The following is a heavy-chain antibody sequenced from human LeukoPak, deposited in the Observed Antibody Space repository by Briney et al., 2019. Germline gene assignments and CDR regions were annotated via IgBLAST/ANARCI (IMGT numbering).Heavy chain of an antibody. CDR1: GGSITGYY. D-gene: IGHD6-19*01. Sequence: SETLSLTCTVSGGSITGYYWSWIRQPPGKGLEWIGYISYSGSTNSNPSLKSRVTMSVDTSKNQFSLKLSSVTAADTAVYYCARGRSGWYKYFPYNWFDPWGQGTLVTVSS. J-gene: IGHJ5*02. V-gene: IGHV4-59*01. CDR3: ARGRSGWYKYFPYNWFDP. CDR2: ISYSGST.